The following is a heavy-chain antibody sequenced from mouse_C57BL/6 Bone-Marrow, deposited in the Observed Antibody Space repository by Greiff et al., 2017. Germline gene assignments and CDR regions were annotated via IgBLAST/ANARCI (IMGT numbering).Heavy chain of an antibody. V-gene: IGHV1-74*01. J-gene: IGHJ2*01. Sequence: TNYNQKFKGKATLTVDKSSSTAYMQLSSLTSEDSAVYYCAIVTLDYWGQGTTLTVSS. CDR2: T. CDR3: AIVTLDY. D-gene: IGHD2-1*01.